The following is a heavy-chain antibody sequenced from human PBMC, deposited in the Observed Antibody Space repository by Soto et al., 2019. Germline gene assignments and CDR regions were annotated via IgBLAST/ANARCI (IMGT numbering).Heavy chain of an antibody. Sequence: VQLMESGGGLVKPGGSLRLSCAASGFTFSTYSMNWVRQAPGKGLEWVSSISSSSAYIYYADSVKGRFTIARDNAKSSLYLQMNSLTAAYTAIYYCARGFDFGGGYPPLPFDSWGQGTLVTVSS. CDR3: ARGFDFGGGYPPLPFDS. CDR1: GFTFSTYS. D-gene: IGHD3-3*01. CDR2: ISSSSAYI. J-gene: IGHJ4*02. V-gene: IGHV3-21*01.